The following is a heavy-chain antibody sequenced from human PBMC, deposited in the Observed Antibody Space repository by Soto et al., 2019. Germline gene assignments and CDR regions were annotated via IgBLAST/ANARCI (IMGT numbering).Heavy chain of an antibody. D-gene: IGHD4-17*01. V-gene: IGHV4-30-4*01. J-gene: IGHJ4*02. CDR1: GGSISSGDYY. CDR3: ARVPATVTTTFDY. CDR2: IYYSGST. Sequence: SETLSLTWTVSGGSISSGDYYWSWIRQPPGKGLEWIGYIYYSGSTYYNPSLKSRVTISVDTSKNQFSLKLSSVTAADTAVYYCARVPATVTTTFDYWGQGTLVTVSS.